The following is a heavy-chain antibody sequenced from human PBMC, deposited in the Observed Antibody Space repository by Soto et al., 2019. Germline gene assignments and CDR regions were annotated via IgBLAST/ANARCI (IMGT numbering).Heavy chain of an antibody. CDR2: IWYDGSNK. CDR1: GFTFSSYG. J-gene: IGHJ1*01. Sequence: ESGGGVVQPGRSLRLSCAASGFTFSSYGMHWVRQAPGKGLEWVAVIWYDGSNKYYADSVKGRFTISRDNSKNTLYLQMNSLRAEDTAVYYCARGGFFSSSSGFSPNEYFQHWGQGTLVTVSS. CDR3: ARGGFFSSSSGFSPNEYFQH. D-gene: IGHD6-6*01. V-gene: IGHV3-33*01.